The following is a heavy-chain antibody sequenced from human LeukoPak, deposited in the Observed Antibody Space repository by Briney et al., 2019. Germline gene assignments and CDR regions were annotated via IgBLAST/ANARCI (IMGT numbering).Heavy chain of an antibody. Sequence: GGSLRLXCAASGFTFSSYGMHWVRQAPGKGLEWVAFIRYDGSKEYYADSVKGRFTISRDNSKNTLYLQMNSLKTEDTAVYYCAKDSRYYYVDYWGQGTLVTVSS. J-gene: IGHJ4*02. D-gene: IGHD1-14*01. CDR3: AKDSRYYYVDY. CDR1: GFTFSSYG. V-gene: IGHV3-30*02. CDR2: IRYDGSKE.